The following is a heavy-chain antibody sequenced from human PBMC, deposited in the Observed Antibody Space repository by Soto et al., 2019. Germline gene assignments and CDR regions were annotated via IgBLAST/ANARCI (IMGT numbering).Heavy chain of an antibody. CDR1: GGFISTSSYY. Sequence: QLQLQESGPGLVKPSETLSLSGTVSGGFISTSSYYWGWVRQPPGKGLEWIGTIYYTGYTYYNPSLKSPVAMSVDTSKDHFSLNLTSVIAADTAIYYCARSAIAVNGLFDHWGLGTLVTVSS. D-gene: IGHD6-19*01. V-gene: IGHV4-39*02. CDR3: ARSAIAVNGLFDH. CDR2: IYYTGYT. J-gene: IGHJ4*02.